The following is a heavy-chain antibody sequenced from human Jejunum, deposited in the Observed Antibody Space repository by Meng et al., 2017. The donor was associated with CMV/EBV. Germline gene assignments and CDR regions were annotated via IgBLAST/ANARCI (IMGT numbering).Heavy chain of an antibody. CDR2: VSGSGGVT. CDR3: AKDYDILTGYYIKY. V-gene: IGHV3-23*01. J-gene: IGHJ4*02. Sequence: SGSTFASYAMSWVRQAPGKGLEWVSAVSGSGGVTYYADSVKGRFTISRDNSKNTVYLQMNRLRAEDTALYYCAKDYDILTGYYIKYWGQGTRVTVSS. D-gene: IGHD3-9*01. CDR1: GSTFASYA.